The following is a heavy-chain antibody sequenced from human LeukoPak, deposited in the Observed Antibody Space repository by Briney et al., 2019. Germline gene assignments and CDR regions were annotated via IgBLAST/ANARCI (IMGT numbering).Heavy chain of an antibody. D-gene: IGHD6-6*01. J-gene: IGHJ4*02. V-gene: IGHV4-61*01. CDR2: IYYSGST. Sequence: SETLSLTCTVSGGSVSSGSYYWSWIRQPPGKGLEWIGYIYYSGSTNYNPSLKSRVTISVDTSKNQFSLKLSSVTAADTAVYYCARDGSSYYFDYWGQGALVTVSS. CDR1: GGSVSSGSYY. CDR3: ARDGSSYYFDY.